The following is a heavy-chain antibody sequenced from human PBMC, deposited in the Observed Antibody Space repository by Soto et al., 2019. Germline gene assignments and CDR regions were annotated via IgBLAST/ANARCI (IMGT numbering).Heavy chain of an antibody. J-gene: IGHJ5*01. Sequence: GGSLRLSCAASGFTFSSYAMSWVRQTPGKGLEWVSTLSGSGGTTYYADSVKGQFTISRDNSKSTLYLQMNSLRAEDTAVYYCSLDHGTYGPNWIDSCGKGTLVTVGS. CDR1: GFTFSSYA. CDR2: LSGSGGTT. CDR3: SLDHGTYGPNWIDS. D-gene: IGHD3-10*01. V-gene: IGHV3-23*01.